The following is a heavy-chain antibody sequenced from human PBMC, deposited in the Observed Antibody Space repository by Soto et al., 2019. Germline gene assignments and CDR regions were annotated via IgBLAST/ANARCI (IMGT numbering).Heavy chain of an antibody. CDR1: GYTFTSYG. CDR2: ISAYNGNT. Sequence: QVQLVQSGAEVKKPGASVKVSCKASGYTFTSYGISWVRQAPGQWLEWMGWISAYNGNTNYAQKLQGRVTMTTDTSTSKAYKELRSLRSDATAVYYCAKPPRGGWELLPDEYWGQGTLVTVSS. D-gene: IGHD2-15*01. V-gene: IGHV1-18*01. CDR3: AKPPRGGWELLPDEY. J-gene: IGHJ4*02.